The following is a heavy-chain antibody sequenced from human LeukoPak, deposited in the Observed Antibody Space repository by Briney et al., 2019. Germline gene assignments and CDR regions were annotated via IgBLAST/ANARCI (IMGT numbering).Heavy chain of an antibody. D-gene: IGHD3-10*01. CDR3: ARDYYYGSGSYYISYFDY. J-gene: IGHJ4*02. CDR2: IYYSGST. CDR1: GGSISSYY. Sequence: SETLSLTCTVSGGSISSYYWSWIRQPPGKGLEWIGYIYYSGSTNYNPSLKSRVTISVDTSKNQFSLKLSSVTAADTAVYYCARDYYYGSGSYYISYFDYWGQGTLVTVSS. V-gene: IGHV4-59*01.